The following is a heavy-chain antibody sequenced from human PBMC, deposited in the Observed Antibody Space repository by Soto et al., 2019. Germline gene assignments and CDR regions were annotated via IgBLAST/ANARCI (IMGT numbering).Heavy chain of an antibody. CDR3: AASYGSGYRASDY. CDR1: GDTFSFYT. V-gene: IGHV1-69*02. Sequence: QVQLVQSGTEVKKPGSSVKVSCKASGDTFSFYTINWVRQAPGLGLEWVGRINPIVSMSNYAQKFQGRVSMTADKSTSTAYMELRSLRSDDTAMYFCAASYGSGYRASDYWGQGALVTVSS. CDR2: INPIVSMS. J-gene: IGHJ4*02. D-gene: IGHD3-10*01.